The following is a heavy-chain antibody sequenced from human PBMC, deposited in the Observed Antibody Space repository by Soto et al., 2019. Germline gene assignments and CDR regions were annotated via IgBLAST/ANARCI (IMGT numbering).Heavy chain of an antibody. CDR3: ANSRAHPPYYMDV. CDR2: IYWDDDK. Sequence: QITLEESGPTLVKPTQTLTLTCILSGFSLSTRGVGVGWIRQPPGKALEVLAFIYWDDDKRYRPSLKRRLTSTKDTSKNQVVFTMTNMGPVGTGTYYCANSRAHPPYYMDVWGRGTPVTVSS. CDR1: GFSLSTRGVG. J-gene: IGHJ6*03. V-gene: IGHV2-5*02.